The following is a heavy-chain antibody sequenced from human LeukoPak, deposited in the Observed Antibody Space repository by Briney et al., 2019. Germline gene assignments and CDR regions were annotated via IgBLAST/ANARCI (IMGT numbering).Heavy chain of an antibody. CDR1: GYTFTSYY. V-gene: IGHV1-69*13. CDR3: ARDREVRGVIITLHWFDP. CDR2: IIPIFGTA. D-gene: IGHD3-10*01. J-gene: IGHJ5*02. Sequence: SVKVSCKASGYTFTSYYMHWVRQAPGQGLEWMGGIIPIFGTANYAQKFQGRVTITADESTSTAYMELSSLRSEDTAVYYCARDREVRGVIITLHWFDPWGQGTLVTVSS.